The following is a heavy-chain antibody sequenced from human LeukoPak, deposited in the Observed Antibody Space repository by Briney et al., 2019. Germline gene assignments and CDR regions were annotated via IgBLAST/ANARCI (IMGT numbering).Heavy chain of an antibody. CDR1: GGSISSYY. J-gene: IGHJ6*03. CDR2: IYYSGST. V-gene: IGHV4-59*01. D-gene: IGHD3-3*01. CDR3: ARGGRGVRDYYYMDV. Sequence: SETLSLTCTVSGGSISSYYWSWIRQPPGKGLEWIGYIYYSGSTNYNPSLKSRVTISVDTSKNQFSLKLSSVTAADTAVYYCARGGRGVRDYYYMDVWGKGTTVTVSS.